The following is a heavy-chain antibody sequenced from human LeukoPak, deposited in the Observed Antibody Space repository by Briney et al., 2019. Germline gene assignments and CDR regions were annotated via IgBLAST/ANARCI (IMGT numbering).Heavy chain of an antibody. CDR3: ARHPELYFFDY. Sequence: SETLSLTCTVSGXPISSYYGSWIRQPPGKGLEWIGYISYSGSTNYNPSLKSRVTISADTSKNQVSLTLSSVTAADTAVYYCARHPELYFFDYWGQGTLVTVSS. J-gene: IGHJ4*02. CDR1: GXPISSYY. CDR2: ISYSGST. V-gene: IGHV4-59*08. D-gene: IGHD3-10*01.